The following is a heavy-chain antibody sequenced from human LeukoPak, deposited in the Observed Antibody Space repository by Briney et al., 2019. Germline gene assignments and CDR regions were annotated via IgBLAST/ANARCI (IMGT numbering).Heavy chain of an antibody. CDR1: GGTFSSYA. CDR2: INPNSGGT. Sequence: ASVKVSCKASGGTFSSYAISWVRQAPGQGLEWMGWINPNSGGTNYAQKFQGRVTMTRDTSISTAYMELSRLRSDDTAVYYCARGPYCSRTSCYFDYWGQGTLVTVSS. CDR3: ARGPYCSRTSCYFDY. J-gene: IGHJ4*02. D-gene: IGHD2-2*01. V-gene: IGHV1-2*02.